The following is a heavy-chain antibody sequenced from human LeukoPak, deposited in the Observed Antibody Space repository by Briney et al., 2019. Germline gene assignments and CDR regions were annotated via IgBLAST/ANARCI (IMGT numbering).Heavy chain of an antibody. Sequence: PGGSLRLSCAVSGFIVSSTYMTWVRQARGKGLEWVSVIYSGGRTYYADSVKGRFTTSRNNSKNTLYLQMNSLRAEDTAVYYCARAPDGYEAFDIWGQGTMVTVSS. CDR1: GFIVSSTY. CDR3: ARAPDGYEAFDI. V-gene: IGHV3-66*01. CDR2: IYSGGRT. D-gene: IGHD3-22*01. J-gene: IGHJ3*02.